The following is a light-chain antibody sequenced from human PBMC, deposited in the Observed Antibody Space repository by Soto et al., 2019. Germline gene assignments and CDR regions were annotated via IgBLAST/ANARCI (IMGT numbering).Light chain of an antibody. CDR1: QSVSSN. CDR2: GAS. J-gene: IGKJ1*01. Sequence: EIVMTQSPAALSVSPGERATLSCRASQSVSSNLAWYQQKPGQAPRLLIYGASTRATGIPARFSSSGSGTEFTLTISSLQSEDFAVYYCQQYGSSSTFGQGTKVDIK. V-gene: IGKV3-15*01. CDR3: QQYGSSST.